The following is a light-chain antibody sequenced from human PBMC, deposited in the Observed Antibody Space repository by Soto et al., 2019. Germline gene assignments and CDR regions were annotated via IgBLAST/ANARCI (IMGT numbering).Light chain of an antibody. V-gene: IGKV1-5*03. Sequence: DIQMTQSPSTLSGSVGDRVTITCRASQTISSWLAWYQQKPGKAPKLLIYKASTLKSGVPSRFSGSGSGTEFTLTISSLQPEDFATYYCLQHSTYPRTFGQGTKVDIK. J-gene: IGKJ1*01. CDR1: QTISSW. CDR2: KAS. CDR3: LQHSTYPRT.